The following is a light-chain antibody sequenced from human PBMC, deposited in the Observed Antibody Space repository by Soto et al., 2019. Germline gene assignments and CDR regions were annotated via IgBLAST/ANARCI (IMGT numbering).Light chain of an antibody. Sequence: DIVLTQSPGTLSLSPGETATLSCRASQSVNSNYLAWYQQKPGQAPRLLIYGASARATGIPDRFSGSGSGTDFTLAISRLEPEDFAVYYCQHFGVSSYTFGQGTKLEIK. V-gene: IGKV3-20*01. J-gene: IGKJ2*01. CDR2: GAS. CDR3: QHFGVSSYT. CDR1: QSVNSNY.